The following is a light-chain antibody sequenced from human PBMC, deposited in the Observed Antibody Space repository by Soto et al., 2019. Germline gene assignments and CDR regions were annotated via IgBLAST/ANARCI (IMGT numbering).Light chain of an antibody. Sequence: QSVLTQPRSVSGSPGQSVAISCTGTSSDVSYYKYVSWYQQHPGKAPKLIIYDVSQRPSGVPDRFSGSKSGNTASLTISGLQAEDEADYFCAAWDESLNGLYVFATGTKVTVL. V-gene: IGLV2-11*01. J-gene: IGLJ1*01. CDR1: SSDVSYYKY. CDR3: AAWDESLNGLYV. CDR2: DVS.